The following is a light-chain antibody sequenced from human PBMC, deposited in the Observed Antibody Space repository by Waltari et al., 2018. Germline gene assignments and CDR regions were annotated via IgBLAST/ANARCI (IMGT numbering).Light chain of an antibody. CDR1: SGVLINNNL. Sequence: QSPLNPPASASGPPGPSTTTSSAATSGVLINNNLFSWYQQHPGKAPKLMIYDVNSRPSGVSNRFSGSKSGNTASLTISGLQADDEADYYCSSYTTNTRVFGGGTKLTVL. CDR3: SSYTTNTRV. V-gene: IGLV2-14*03. CDR2: DVN. J-gene: IGLJ3*02.